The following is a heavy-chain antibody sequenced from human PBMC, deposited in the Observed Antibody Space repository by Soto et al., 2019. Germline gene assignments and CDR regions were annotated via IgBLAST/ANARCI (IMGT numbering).Heavy chain of an antibody. CDR1: GGSISGYC. J-gene: IGHJ6*02. Sequence: SETQSLTYTVSGGSISGYCWSWIRQPPGKGLEWIGEINHSGSTSYNPSLKSRVTISVDTSKNQFSLKLSSVTAAGTAVYYCARVSGIYYYGMDVWGQGTTVTVSS. D-gene: IGHD3-10*01. CDR2: INHSGST. V-gene: IGHV4-34*01. CDR3: ARVSGIYYYGMDV.